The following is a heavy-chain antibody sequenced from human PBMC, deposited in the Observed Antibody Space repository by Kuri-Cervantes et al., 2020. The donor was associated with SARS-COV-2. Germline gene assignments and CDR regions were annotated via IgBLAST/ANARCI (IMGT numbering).Heavy chain of an antibody. CDR2: IYSKSDAAEYAAPDGGTT. Sequence: GESLKISCAASGFTVSSNYMSWVRQAPGKGLEWVGRIYSKSDAAEYAAPDGGTTDYAAPVKGRFIISRDDSKNTLFLQMNVLQSEDTAIYYCATGPLDYWGHGTLVTVSS. V-gene: IGHV3-15*01. CDR3: ATGPLDY. J-gene: IGHJ4*01. CDR1: GFTVSSNY.